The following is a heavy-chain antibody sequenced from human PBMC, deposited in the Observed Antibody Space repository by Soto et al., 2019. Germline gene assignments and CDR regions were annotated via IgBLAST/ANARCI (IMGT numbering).Heavy chain of an antibody. CDR2: IIPIFGTA. V-gene: IGHV1-69*06. J-gene: IGHJ4*02. CDR3: TTEDPSWLRGLEY. D-gene: IGHD5-12*01. Sequence: QVELVQSGAEVKKPGSSVKVSCQASEDTFRNYAISWVRQAPGQGLEWMGGIIPIFGTANYAQKFQGRVTITADTSANTVYLELSSLRSEDTAVYYCTTEDPSWLRGLEYWGQGTLVTVSS. CDR1: EDTFRNYA.